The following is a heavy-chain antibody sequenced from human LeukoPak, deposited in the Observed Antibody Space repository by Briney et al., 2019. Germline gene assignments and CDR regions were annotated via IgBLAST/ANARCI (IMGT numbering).Heavy chain of an antibody. D-gene: IGHD3-9*01. V-gene: IGHV3-48*01. J-gene: IGHJ6*03. Sequence: GGSLRLSCAASGFTFSSYRMNWVRQAPGKGLEWVSYISSSSNTIYYADSVKGRFTISRDNSKNTLYLQMNSLRAEDTAVYYCAKGGENDILTGSEDRYYYYYMDAWGKGTTVTISS. CDR3: AKGGENDILTGSEDRYYYYYMDA. CDR2: ISSSSNTI. CDR1: GFTFSSYR.